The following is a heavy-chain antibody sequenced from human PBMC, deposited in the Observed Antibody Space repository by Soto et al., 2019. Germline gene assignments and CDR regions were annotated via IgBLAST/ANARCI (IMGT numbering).Heavy chain of an antibody. CDR1: GYTFISYY. D-gene: IGHD4-17*01. V-gene: IGHV1-46*01. CDR2: IDPSGART. J-gene: IGHJ4*02. CDR3: ATTIIYGDPGDY. Sequence: QVQVQQSGAEVKEPGASVRISCKASGYTFISYYMHWVRQALGQGLGGMGIIDPSGARTTYAQRFRGRVTMTWDTSRSTVYMDMTSLRPDDTAVYFCATTIIYGDPGDYWGQGTVVSVSS.